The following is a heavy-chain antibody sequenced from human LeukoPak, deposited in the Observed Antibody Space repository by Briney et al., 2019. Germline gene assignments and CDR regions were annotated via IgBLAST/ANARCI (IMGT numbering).Heavy chain of an antibody. Sequence: SETLSLTCAVYGGSFSGYYWSWIRQPPGKGLEWIGEINHSGSTNYNPSLKSRVTISVDTSKNQFSLKLSSVTAADTAVYYCASCNWYFQHWGQGTLVTVSS. CDR3: ASCNWYFQH. CDR2: INHSGST. CDR1: GGSFSGYY. V-gene: IGHV4-34*01. D-gene: IGHD5-24*01. J-gene: IGHJ1*01.